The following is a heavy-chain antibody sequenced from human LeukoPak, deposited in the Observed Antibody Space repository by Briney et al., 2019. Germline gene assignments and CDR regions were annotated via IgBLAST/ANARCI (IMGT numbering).Heavy chain of an antibody. CDR2: IYYSGST. Sequence: SETLSLTCTVSGGSISSGGYYWSWIRQHPGKGLEWIGYIYYSGSTYYNPSLKSRVTISVDTSKNQFSLKLSSVTAADTAVYYCARGLRRGGEGWYFDYWGQGTLVTVSS. CDR1: GGSISSGGYY. D-gene: IGHD2-15*01. V-gene: IGHV4-31*03. J-gene: IGHJ4*02. CDR3: ARGLRRGGEGWYFDY.